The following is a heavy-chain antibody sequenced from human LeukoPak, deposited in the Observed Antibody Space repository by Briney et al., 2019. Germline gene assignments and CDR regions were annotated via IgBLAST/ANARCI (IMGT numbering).Heavy chain of an antibody. D-gene: IGHD1-26*01. V-gene: IGHV1-46*01. CDR2: INPGGGST. CDR3: AKDISFGIVGATVLDY. J-gene: IGHJ4*02. CDR1: GYTFTSYY. Sequence: ASVKVSCKASGYTFTSYYMHWVRQAPGQGLGWMGRINPGGGSTSYAQKFQGRVTMTRDTSTSTVYMELSSLRSEDTAVYYCAKDISFGIVGATVLDYWGQGTLVTVSS.